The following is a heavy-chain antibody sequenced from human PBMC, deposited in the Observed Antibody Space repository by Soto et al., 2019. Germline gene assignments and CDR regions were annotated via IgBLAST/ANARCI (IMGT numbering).Heavy chain of an antibody. CDR3: ASPPSKGIAVAGTKRGPFDY. CDR2: ISYDGSNK. Sequence: PGGSLRLSCAASGFTFSSYAMHWVRQAPGKGLEWVAVISYDGSNKYYADSVKGRFTISRDNSKNTLYLQMNSLRAEDTAVYYCASPPSKGIAVAGTKRGPFDYWGQGTLVTVSS. J-gene: IGHJ4*02. V-gene: IGHV3-30-3*01. D-gene: IGHD6-19*01. CDR1: GFTFSSYA.